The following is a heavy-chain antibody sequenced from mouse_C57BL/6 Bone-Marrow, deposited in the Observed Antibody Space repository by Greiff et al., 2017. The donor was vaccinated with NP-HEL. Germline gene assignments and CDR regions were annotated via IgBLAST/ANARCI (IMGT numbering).Heavy chain of an antibody. J-gene: IGHJ2*01. V-gene: IGHV1-80*01. Sequence: QVQLKESGAELVKPGASVKISCKASGYAFSSYWMNWVKQRPGKGLEWIGQIYPGDGDTNYNGKFKGKATLTADKSSSTAYMQLSSLTSEDSAVYFGARDYGSSYYSDYWGQGTTLTVSA. CDR1: GYAFSSYW. CDR2: IYPGDGDT. D-gene: IGHD1-1*01. CDR3: ARDYGSSYYSDY.